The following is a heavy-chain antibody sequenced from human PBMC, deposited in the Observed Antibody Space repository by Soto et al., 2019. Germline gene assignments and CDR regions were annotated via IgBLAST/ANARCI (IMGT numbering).Heavy chain of an antibody. CDR2: ISGSGGST. CDR3: AKAYFDFWDGLNY. CDR1: GFTFSSNA. J-gene: IGHJ4*02. Sequence: EVQLLDSGGGFVQPGGSLRLSCAASGFTFSSNAMHWVRQAPGKGLEWVSAISGSGGSTYYADSVKGRFTVSRDNSRNTLDLQMDSLRVEDTAIYYCAKAYFDFWDGLNYRGQGSLVSVSS. D-gene: IGHD3-3*01. V-gene: IGHV3-23*01.